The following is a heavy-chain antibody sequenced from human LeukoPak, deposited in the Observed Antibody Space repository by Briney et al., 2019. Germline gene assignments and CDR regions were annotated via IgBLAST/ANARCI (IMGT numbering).Heavy chain of an antibody. CDR3: SGGGGGSYNWFDP. Sequence: SQTLSLTCAVSGGSISSGGYSWSWIRQPPGKGLEWIGYIYHSGSTYYNPSLKSRVTISVDRSKNQFSLKLSSVTAAEGGGDCLSGGGGGSYNWFDPWGQGTLVTVSS. CDR1: GGSISSGGYS. V-gene: IGHV4-30-2*01. D-gene: IGHD2-21*02. CDR2: IYHSGST. J-gene: IGHJ5*02.